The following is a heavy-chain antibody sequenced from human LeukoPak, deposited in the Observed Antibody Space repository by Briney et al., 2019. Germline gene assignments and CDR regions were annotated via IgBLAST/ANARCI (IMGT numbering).Heavy chain of an antibody. J-gene: IGHJ4*02. CDR2: INPNSGGT. CDR1: GYTFTGYY. CDR3: ARDSSSGWYYVFDY. V-gene: IGHV1-2*02. D-gene: IGHD6-19*01. Sequence: SVKVSCKASGYTFTGYYMHWVRQAPGQGLEWMGWINPNSGGTNYAQKFQGRVTMTRDTSISTAYMELSRLRSDDTAVYYCARDSSSGWYYVFDYWGQGTLVTVSS.